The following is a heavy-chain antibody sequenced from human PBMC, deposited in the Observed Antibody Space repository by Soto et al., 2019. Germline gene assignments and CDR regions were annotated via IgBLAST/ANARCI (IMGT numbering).Heavy chain of an antibody. V-gene: IGHV1-69*01. CDR1: GDSFGSYA. Sequence: QMQLVQSGPEVKKPGSSVKVSCKASGDSFGSYAVSWVQQAPGQGLEWMGAIIPVFGTTNYTQKFQGRVTITADDSKTTAYMELSSLRSDDTAFYYCAREPFGRFDPWGQGTLVTVSS. D-gene: IGHD3-10*01. CDR2: IIPVFGTT. J-gene: IGHJ5*02. CDR3: AREPFGRFDP.